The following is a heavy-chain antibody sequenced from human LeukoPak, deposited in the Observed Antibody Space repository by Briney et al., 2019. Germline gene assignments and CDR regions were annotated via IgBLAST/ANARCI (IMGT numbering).Heavy chain of an antibody. J-gene: IGHJ4*02. V-gene: IGHV3-74*01. Sequence: GGSLRLSCAASGFTFSSYWMNWVRQAPGKGLVWVSRINSDGSSTSYADSVKGRFTISRDNAKNTLYLQMNSLRAEDTAVYYCAKETYYYGSGSYYTDYWGQGTLVTVSS. CDR1: GFTFSSYW. D-gene: IGHD3-10*01. CDR3: AKETYYYGSGSYYTDY. CDR2: INSDGSST.